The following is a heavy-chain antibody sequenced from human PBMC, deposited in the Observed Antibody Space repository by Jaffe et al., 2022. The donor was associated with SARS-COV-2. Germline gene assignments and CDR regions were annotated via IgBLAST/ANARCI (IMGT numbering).Heavy chain of an antibody. Sequence: QVQLQQWGAGLLKPSETLSLTCAVYGGSFSGYYWSWIRQPPGKGLEWIGEINHSGSTNYNPSLKSRVTISVDTSKNQFSLKLSSVTAADTAVYYCARSMVFTMVRGVIMNVDYYYYYMDVWGKGTTVTVSS. D-gene: IGHD3-10*01. CDR2: INHSGST. J-gene: IGHJ6*03. CDR1: GGSFSGYY. V-gene: IGHV4-34*01. CDR3: ARSMVFTMVRGVIMNVDYYYYYMDV.